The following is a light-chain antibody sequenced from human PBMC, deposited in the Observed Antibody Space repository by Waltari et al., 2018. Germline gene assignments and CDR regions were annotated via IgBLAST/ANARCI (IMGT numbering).Light chain of an antibody. CDR2: EVT. Sequence: QSALTQPASVSGSPGQSITISCTGTRSDVGSYNIVSWYQQHPGKAPKLMIYEVTKRPSGVSNRFSGSKSGNTASLTISGLQAEDESDYYCCSYAGASTHVVFGGGTKVTVL. CDR1: RSDVGSYNI. J-gene: IGLJ2*01. CDR3: CSYAGASTHVV. V-gene: IGLV2-23*02.